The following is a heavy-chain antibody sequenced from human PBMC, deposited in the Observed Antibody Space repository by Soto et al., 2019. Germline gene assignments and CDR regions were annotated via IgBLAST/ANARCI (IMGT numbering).Heavy chain of an antibody. CDR3: ARDCSGGSCYFHPDYYYYGMDV. CDR1: GYTFTSYG. CDR2: ISAYNGNT. Sequence: ASVKVSCKASGYTFTSYGISWVRQAPGQGLEWMGWISAYNGNTNYAQKLQGRVTMTTDTSTSTAYMEPRSLRSDDTAVYYCARDCSGGSCYFHPDYYYYGMDVWGQGTTVTVSS. D-gene: IGHD2-15*01. J-gene: IGHJ6*02. V-gene: IGHV1-18*01.